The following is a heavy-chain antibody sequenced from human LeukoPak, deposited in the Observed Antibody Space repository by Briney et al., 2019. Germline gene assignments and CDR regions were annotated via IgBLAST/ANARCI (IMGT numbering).Heavy chain of an antibody. Sequence: PGGSLRLSCAASGFTFSSYGMHWVRQAPGKGLEWVAVISYDGSNKYYAESVKGRFTISRDNSRSTLYLQMNSLRPEDTAIYYCAREGYYGSGSPPSLYFDYWGQGTMVTVSS. D-gene: IGHD3-10*01. CDR2: ISYDGSNK. J-gene: IGHJ4*02. CDR1: GFTFSSYG. CDR3: AREGYYGSGSPPSLYFDY. V-gene: IGHV3-30*03.